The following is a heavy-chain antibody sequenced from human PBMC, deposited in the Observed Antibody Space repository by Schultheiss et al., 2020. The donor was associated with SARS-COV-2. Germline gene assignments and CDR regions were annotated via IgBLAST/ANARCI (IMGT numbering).Heavy chain of an antibody. CDR2: INHSGST. V-gene: IGHV4-34*01. J-gene: IGHJ4*01. Sequence: SETLSLTCAVYGGSFSDYYWSWIRQPPGKGLEWIGEINHSGSTNYNPSLKSRVTISVDRSKNQFSLTLKSVTAADTAVYYCAKGLGYFDFWGHGNMVTVSS. CDR1: GGSFSDYY. CDR3: AKGLGYFDF. D-gene: IGHD3-22*01.